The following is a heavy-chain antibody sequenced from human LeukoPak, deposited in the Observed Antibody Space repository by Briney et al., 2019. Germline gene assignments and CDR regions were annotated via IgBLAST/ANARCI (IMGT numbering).Heavy chain of an antibody. J-gene: IGHJ4*02. CDR1: GFTFSSYG. D-gene: IGHD6-13*01. Sequence: GGSLRLSCAASGFTFSSYGMHWVRQAPGKGLEWVAFIRYDGSNKYYADSVKGRFTISRDNSKNTLYLQMNSLRAEDTAVYYCAKDRNPSSSRGYFDYWGQGTLVTVSS. CDR2: IRYDGSNK. V-gene: IGHV3-30*02. CDR3: AKDRNPSSSRGYFDY.